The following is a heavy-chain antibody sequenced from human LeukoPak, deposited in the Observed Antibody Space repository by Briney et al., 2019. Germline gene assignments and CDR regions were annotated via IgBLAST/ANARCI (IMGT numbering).Heavy chain of an antibody. Sequence: SETLSLTCSVSGYSISSGYDWGWIRQTPGKGLEYIGSIHFSGVTYYNPSLTSRITLSVDLSKNQFSLRLSSVTAADTAVYFCARDNVFVPMDVWGRGITVTVSS. V-gene: IGHV4-38-2*02. CDR2: IHFSGVT. J-gene: IGHJ6*03. CDR1: GYSISSGYD. CDR3: ARDNVFVPMDV. D-gene: IGHD3-16*02.